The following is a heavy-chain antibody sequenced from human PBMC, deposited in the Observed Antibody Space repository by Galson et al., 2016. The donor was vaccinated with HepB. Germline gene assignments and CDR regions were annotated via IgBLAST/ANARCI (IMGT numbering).Heavy chain of an antibody. Sequence: SLRLSCAASGFTFSDYYMSWIRQAPGKGLEWVSAISGGGGSAFYADSVKGRLTISRDNSNDMVYLQMNSVRVEDTAIYYCAKAKGYTSSGIGWFDSWGQGTLVTVTS. D-gene: IGHD6-13*01. CDR3: AKAKGYTSSGIGWFDS. CDR2: ISGGGGSA. CDR1: GFTFSDYY. V-gene: IGHV3-23*01. J-gene: IGHJ5*01.